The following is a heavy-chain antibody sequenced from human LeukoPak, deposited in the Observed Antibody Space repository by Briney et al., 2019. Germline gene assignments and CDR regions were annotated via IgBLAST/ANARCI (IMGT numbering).Heavy chain of an antibody. J-gene: IGHJ3*02. V-gene: IGHV3-30*02. CDR3: AKVAEYGDNDAFDI. CDR1: GFTFSNYG. D-gene: IGHD4-17*01. CDR2: IRYDGNKK. Sequence: GGSLRLSXAASGFTFSNYGMHWARQPAAKGQERVAFIRYDGNKKYYVDSGKGRFTVSRDNSKNTLYLQLNSLRAEDTAVYYCAKVAEYGDNDAFDIWGQGTMVTVSS.